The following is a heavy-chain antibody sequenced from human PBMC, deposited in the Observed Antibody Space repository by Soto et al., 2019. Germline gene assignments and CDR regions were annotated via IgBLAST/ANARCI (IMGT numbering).Heavy chain of an antibody. V-gene: IGHV3-33*01. J-gene: IGHJ5*02. D-gene: IGHD3-22*01. CDR2: IWYDGSNK. CDR3: ARDLSPYDSSAYWFDP. CDR1: GFTFSSYG. Sequence: QVQLVESGGGVVQPGRSLRLSCAASGFTFSSYGMHWVRQAPGKGLEWVAVIWYDGSNKYYADSVKGRFTISRDNSKNTLYLQMNSLRAEDTAVYYCARDLSPYDSSAYWFDPWGQGTLVTVSS.